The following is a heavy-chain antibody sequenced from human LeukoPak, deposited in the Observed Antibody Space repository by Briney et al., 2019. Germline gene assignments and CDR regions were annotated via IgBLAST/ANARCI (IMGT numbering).Heavy chain of an antibody. V-gene: IGHV4-34*01. CDR2: INHSGST. CDR1: GGSFSGYY. D-gene: IGHD6-19*01. CDR3: AREDYSSGWYFDY. Sequence: PSETLSLTCAVYGGSFSGYYWSWIRQPPGKGLEWIGEINHSGSTNYNPSLKSRLTISVDTSKNQFSLKMNSVTAADTAVYYCAREDYSSGWYFDYWGQGALVTVSS. J-gene: IGHJ4*02.